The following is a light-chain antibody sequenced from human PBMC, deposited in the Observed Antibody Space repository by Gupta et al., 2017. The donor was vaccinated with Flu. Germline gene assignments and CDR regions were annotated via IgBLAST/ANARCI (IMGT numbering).Light chain of an antibody. CDR2: GAS. Sequence: VMTPSPATLSVSPGERATLSCRASQSVSCNLALFQQKPGPAPRLLIYGASTRATGIPARFSGSGSGTEFTLTISRLKSEDFAVYYCQQYNNSLCTFGQGTKVEIK. J-gene: IGKJ2*02. CDR3: QQYNNSLCT. CDR1: QSVSCN. V-gene: IGKV3-15*01.